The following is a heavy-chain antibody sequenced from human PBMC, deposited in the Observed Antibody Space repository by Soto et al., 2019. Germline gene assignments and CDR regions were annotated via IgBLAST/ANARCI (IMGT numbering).Heavy chain of an antibody. J-gene: IGHJ4*02. V-gene: IGHV4-34*01. CDR1: GGSFSGYY. Sequence: PSETLSLTCAVYGGSFSGYYWSWIRQPPGKGLEWIGEINHSGSTNYNPSLKSRVTISVDTSKNQFSLKLSSVTAADAAVYYCARGTKNIVVVPAANGALDYWGQGTLVTVSS. CDR3: ARGTKNIVVVPAANGALDY. CDR2: INHSGST. D-gene: IGHD2-2*01.